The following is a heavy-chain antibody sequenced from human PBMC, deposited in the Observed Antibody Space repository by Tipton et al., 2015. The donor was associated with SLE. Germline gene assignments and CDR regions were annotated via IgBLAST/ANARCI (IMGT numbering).Heavy chain of an antibody. CDR3: ARGGYDFWSGPGNY. D-gene: IGHD3-3*01. J-gene: IGHJ4*02. Sequence: LRLSCTASGFTFGDYAMSWFRQAPGKGLAWIGGINHSGGIKYNPSLKSRVAISVDTSKNQFSLKLSSVTAADTAVYYCARGGYDFWSGPGNYWGQGTLVTVSS. CDR2: INHSGGI. V-gene: IGHV4-34*01. CDR1: GFTFGDYA.